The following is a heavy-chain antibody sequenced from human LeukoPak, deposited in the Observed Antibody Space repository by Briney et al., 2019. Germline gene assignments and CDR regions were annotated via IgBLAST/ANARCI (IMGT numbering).Heavy chain of an antibody. Sequence: GASVKVSCKASGYTFTSYDINWVRQATGQGLEWMGWMNPNSGNTGYAQKFQGRVTITRNTSISTAYMELSSLRSEDTAVYYCARVGWNAIYYYYYMDVWGKGTTVTVSS. J-gene: IGHJ6*03. CDR3: ARVGWNAIYYYYYMDV. V-gene: IGHV1-8*03. CDR1: GYTFTSYD. CDR2: MNPNSGNT. D-gene: IGHD1-1*01.